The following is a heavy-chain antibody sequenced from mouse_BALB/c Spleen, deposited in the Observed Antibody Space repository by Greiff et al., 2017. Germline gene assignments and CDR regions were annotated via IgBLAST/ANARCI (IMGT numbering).Heavy chain of an antibody. D-gene: IGHD2-14*01. J-gene: IGHJ3*01. CDR1: GFTFSDYY. Sequence: EVQLQESGGGLVKPGGSLKLSCAASGFTFSDYYMYWVRQTPEKRLEWVATISDGGSYTYYPDSVKGRFTISRDNAKNNLYLQMSSLKSEDTAMYYGARDRDYRYDGGFAYWGQGTLVTVSA. CDR2: ISDGGSYT. CDR3: ARDRDYRYDGGFAY. V-gene: IGHV5-4*02.